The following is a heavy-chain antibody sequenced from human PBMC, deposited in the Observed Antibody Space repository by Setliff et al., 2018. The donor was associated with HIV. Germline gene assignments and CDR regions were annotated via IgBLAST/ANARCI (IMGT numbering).Heavy chain of an antibody. Sequence: ASVKVSCKASGDTNPSDAISWVRQAPGQGLEWMGWISGYNGNTKYAQNMQGRVTLTRHTSISTAYMELNSLRSEDTAVYYCARGAWYTSGWYSSRYMDVWGKGTTVTVSS. J-gene: IGHJ6*03. CDR1: GDTNPSDA. CDR3: ARGAWYTSGWYSSRYMDV. D-gene: IGHD6-19*01. CDR2: ISGYNGNT. V-gene: IGHV1-18*01.